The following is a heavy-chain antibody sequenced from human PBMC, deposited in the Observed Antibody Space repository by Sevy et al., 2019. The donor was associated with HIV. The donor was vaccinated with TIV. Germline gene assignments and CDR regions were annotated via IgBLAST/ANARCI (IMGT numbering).Heavy chain of an antibody. J-gene: IGHJ4*01. CDR2: ISDDSRYI. D-gene: IGHD3-3*01. Sequence: GGSLRLSCAASGFYFRTYSMNWVCQAPGKGLEWLSSISDDSRYIYYSDSVKGRFTISRANAKNLLFLQMNNLRVEDTAIYYCARDFTIFGVVSGIDYWGQGNLVTVSS. CDR1: GFYFRTYS. CDR3: ARDFTIFGVVSGIDY. V-gene: IGHV3-21*04.